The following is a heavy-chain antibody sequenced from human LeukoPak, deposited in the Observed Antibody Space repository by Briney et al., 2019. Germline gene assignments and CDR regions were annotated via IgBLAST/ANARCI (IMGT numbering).Heavy chain of an antibody. Sequence: PGGSLRLSCAASGFTFSSYAMSWVRQAPGKGLEWVSAISGSVGSTYYADSVKGRFTISRDNSKNTLYLQMNSLRAEDTAVYYCAKQPIYYDSSGLETRPFYFDYWGQGTLVAVSS. V-gene: IGHV3-23*01. CDR2: ISGSVGST. CDR1: GFTFSSYA. J-gene: IGHJ4*02. D-gene: IGHD3-22*01. CDR3: AKQPIYYDSSGLETRPFYFDY.